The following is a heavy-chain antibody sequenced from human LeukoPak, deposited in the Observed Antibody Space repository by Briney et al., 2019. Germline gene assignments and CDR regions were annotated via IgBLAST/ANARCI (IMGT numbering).Heavy chain of an antibody. CDR3: ARVSLMTTQDY. D-gene: IGHD4-17*01. Sequence: PGGSLRLSCAASGFTFSSYAMHWVRQAPGKGLEWVAVISYDGSNKYSADSVKGRFTISRDNSKNTLYLQMNSLRAEDTAVYYCARVSLMTTQDYWGQGTLVTVSS. CDR2: ISYDGSNK. J-gene: IGHJ4*02. V-gene: IGHV3-30-3*01. CDR1: GFTFSSYA.